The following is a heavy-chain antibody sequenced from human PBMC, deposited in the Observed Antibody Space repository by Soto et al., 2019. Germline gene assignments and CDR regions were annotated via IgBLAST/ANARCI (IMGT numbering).Heavy chain of an antibody. Sequence: PGGSLRLSCAASGFTFSGHYMSWIRQAPGKGLEWVSYISSSGDIIYYADSVKGRFTISRDNAKNSLYLQMNSLRAEDTAVYYCARDLGYYDSRGYFDYWGQGTLVTVSS. CDR2: ISSSGDII. CDR3: ARDLGYYDSRGYFDY. V-gene: IGHV3-11*01. D-gene: IGHD3-22*01. J-gene: IGHJ4*02. CDR1: GFTFSGHY.